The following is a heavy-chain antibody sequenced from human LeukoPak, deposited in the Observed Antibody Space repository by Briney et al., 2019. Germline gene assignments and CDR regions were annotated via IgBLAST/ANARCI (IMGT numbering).Heavy chain of an antibody. CDR1: GGSISSGGYY. D-gene: IGHD4-23*01. CDR3: TGGNSDWFDP. V-gene: IGHV4-31*03. J-gene: IGHJ5*02. CDR2: IYYSGST. Sequence: PSQTLSLTCTVSGGSISSGGYYWSWIRQHPGKGLEWIGYIYYSGSTYYNPSLKSRVTISVDTSKNQFSRKLSSVTAADTAVYYCTGGNSDWFDPWGQGTLVTVSS.